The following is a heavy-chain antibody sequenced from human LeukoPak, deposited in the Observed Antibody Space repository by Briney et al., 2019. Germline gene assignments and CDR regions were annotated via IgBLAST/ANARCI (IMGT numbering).Heavy chain of an antibody. D-gene: IGHD4-17*01. V-gene: IGHV4-34*01. Sequence: SETLSLTCAVYGGSFSGYYWSWIRQPPGKGLEWIGEISHSGSTNYNPSLKSRVTISVDTSKNQFSLKLSSVTAADTAVYYCARRYGATGAFDIWGQGTMVTVSS. CDR3: ARRYGATGAFDI. CDR2: ISHSGST. CDR1: GGSFSGYY. J-gene: IGHJ3*02.